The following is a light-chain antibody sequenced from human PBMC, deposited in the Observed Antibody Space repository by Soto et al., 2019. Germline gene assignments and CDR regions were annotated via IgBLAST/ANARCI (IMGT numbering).Light chain of an antibody. CDR1: QSLSSSQ. V-gene: IGKV3-20*01. CDR2: DAS. Sequence: EILLTQSPGTLSWSPGERATLSCRASQSLSSSQLAWYQQKPCQAPRLLIHDASSRATGISDSLTGSASGTEFTLTITTMPPEDFAVYYCQQYGSSGTFGHGTKVDIK. CDR3: QQYGSSGT. J-gene: IGKJ1*01.